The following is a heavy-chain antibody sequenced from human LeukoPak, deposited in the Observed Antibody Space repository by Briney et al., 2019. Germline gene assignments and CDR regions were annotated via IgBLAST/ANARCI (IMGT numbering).Heavy chain of an antibody. Sequence: AGSLRLSCGASGFTFSNYWMHWVRQTPEKGLVWVSRINSDGTSTKDADSVKGRFTISRDNANNTVYLQMNSLRAEDTAVYYCARDSFAMPGDCWGQGTLVT. CDR1: GFTFSNYW. V-gene: IGHV3-74*03. CDR2: INSDGTST. CDR3: ARDSFAMPGDC. D-gene: IGHD2-2*01. J-gene: IGHJ4*02.